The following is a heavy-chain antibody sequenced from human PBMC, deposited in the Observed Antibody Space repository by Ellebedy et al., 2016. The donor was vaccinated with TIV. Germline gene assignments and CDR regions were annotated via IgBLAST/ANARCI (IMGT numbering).Heavy chain of an antibody. D-gene: IGHD1-26*01. J-gene: IGHJ6*02. CDR3: ARVRELLRGYDGMDV. CDR1: GGSISSYY. CDR2: IFSSGGT. Sequence: SETLSLTCTVSGGSISSYYWSWIRQPAGKGLEWIGRIFSSGGTNYNPSLKSRVTMSVDTSRNQFSLKLSSVTAADTAVYYCARVRELLRGYDGMDVWGQGTTVTVSS. V-gene: IGHV4-4*07.